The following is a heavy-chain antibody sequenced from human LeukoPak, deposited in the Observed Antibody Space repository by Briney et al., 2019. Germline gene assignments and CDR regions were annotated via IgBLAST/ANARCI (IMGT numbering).Heavy chain of an antibody. CDR1: GFTFSSYA. V-gene: IGHV3-23*01. Sequence: GGSLRLSCAASGFTFSSYAMSCVRQAPGKGLEWGSAISGSGGSTYYADSVKGRFTISRDNSKNTLYLQMNSLRAEDTAVYYCAKDRAQSGSDFGYMDVWGKGTTVTVSS. CDR3: AKDRAQSGSDFGYMDV. J-gene: IGHJ6*03. CDR2: ISGSGGST. D-gene: IGHD3-3*01.